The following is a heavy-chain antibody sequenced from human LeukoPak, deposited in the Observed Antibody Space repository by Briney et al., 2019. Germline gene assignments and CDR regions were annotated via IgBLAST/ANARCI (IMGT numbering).Heavy chain of an antibody. CDR1: GGSFSGYY. V-gene: IGHV4-34*01. J-gene: IGHJ6*02. CDR3: ARSRYNWNRSQYGMDV. D-gene: IGHD1-20*01. CDR2: INHSGST. Sequence: SEALSLTCAVYGGSFSGYYWSWIRQPPGKGLEWIGEINHSGSTNYNPSLKSRVTISVDTPKNQFSLKLSSVTAADTAVYYCARSRYNWNRSQYGMDVWGQGTTVTVSS.